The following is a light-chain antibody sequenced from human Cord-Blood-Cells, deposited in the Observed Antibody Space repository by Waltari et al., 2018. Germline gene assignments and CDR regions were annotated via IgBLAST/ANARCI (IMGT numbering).Light chain of an antibody. J-gene: IGLJ1*01. CDR2: EDN. Sequence: NFMLTQPHSVSESPGKTVTISCTRSSGSIASHYVQWYQQRPGSSPTTVIYEDNQRPSGVPDRFSGSIDSSSNSASLTISGLKTEDEADYYCQSYDSSNHYVFGTGTKVTVL. CDR1: SGSIASHY. V-gene: IGLV6-57*01. CDR3: QSYDSSNHYV.